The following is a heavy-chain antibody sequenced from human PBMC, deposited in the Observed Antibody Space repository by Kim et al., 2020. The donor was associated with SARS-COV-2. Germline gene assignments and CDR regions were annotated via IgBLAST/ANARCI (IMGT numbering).Heavy chain of an antibody. Sequence: ASVKVSCKASGYTFTSYGISWVRQAPGQGLEWMGWISAYNGNTNYAQKLQGRVTMTTDTSTSTAYMELRSLRSDDTAVYYCARDRPFHSSSSRYYYYGMDVWGQGTTVTVSS. J-gene: IGHJ6*02. V-gene: IGHV1-18*01. D-gene: IGHD6-6*01. CDR1: GYTFTSYG. CDR3: ARDRPFHSSSSRYYYYGMDV. CDR2: ISAYNGNT.